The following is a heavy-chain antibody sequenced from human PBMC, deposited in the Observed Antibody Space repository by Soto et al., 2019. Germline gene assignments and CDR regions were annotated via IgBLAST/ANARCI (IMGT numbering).Heavy chain of an antibody. Sequence: EVQLLESGGGLVQPGGSLRLSCAASGFTFSSYAMSWVRQAPGKELEWVSAISGSGGSTYYADSVKGRFTISRDNSKNTLYLQMNSLRAEDTAVYYCARKQMAGPYYYYGMDVWGQGTTVTVSS. D-gene: IGHD6-19*01. CDR3: ARKQMAGPYYYYGMDV. J-gene: IGHJ6*02. CDR2: ISGSGGST. V-gene: IGHV3-23*01. CDR1: GFTFSSYA.